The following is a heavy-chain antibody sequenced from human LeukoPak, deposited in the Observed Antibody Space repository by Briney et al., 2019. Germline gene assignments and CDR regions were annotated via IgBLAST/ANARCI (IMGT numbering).Heavy chain of an antibody. CDR1: GFTFSNYA. D-gene: IGHD4-11*01. J-gene: IGHJ4*02. Sequence: GGSLRLSCAASGFTFSNYAMSWVRQAPGKGLEWVSAISGSTGFTYYADSVKGRFTISRDNSKNTLYLQMNSLRAEDTAVYFCAKGYSVFDYWGQGTLVTVSS. CDR3: AKGYSVFDY. V-gene: IGHV3-23*01. CDR2: ISGSTGFT.